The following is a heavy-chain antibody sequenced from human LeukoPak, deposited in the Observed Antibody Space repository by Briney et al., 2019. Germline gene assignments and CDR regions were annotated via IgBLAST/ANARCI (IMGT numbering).Heavy chain of an antibody. D-gene: IGHD3-9*01. J-gene: IGHJ6*02. V-gene: IGHV1-69*13. Sequence: SMNVSCKASGGTFSSYAISWVRQAPGQGLEWMGGIIPIFGTANYAQKFQGRVTITADESTSTAYMELSSLRSEDTAVYYCARESGDDYDILTGRLNYYYGMDVWGQGTTVTVSS. CDR1: GGTFSSYA. CDR2: IIPIFGTA. CDR3: ARESGDDYDILTGRLNYYYGMDV.